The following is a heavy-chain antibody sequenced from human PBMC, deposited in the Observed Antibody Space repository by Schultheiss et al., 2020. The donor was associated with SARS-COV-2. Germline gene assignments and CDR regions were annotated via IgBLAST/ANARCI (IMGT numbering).Heavy chain of an antibody. CDR2: ISSSSSYI. J-gene: IGHJ6*02. CDR3: AKDSGVGSSSWYLIGDYYYGMDV. CDR1: GFTFSSYA. V-gene: IGHV3-21*04. Sequence: GESLKISCAASGFTFSSYAMSWVRQAPGKGLEWVSSISSSSSYIYYADSVKGRFTISRDNSKNSLYLQMNSLRAEDTALYYCAKDSGVGSSSWYLIGDYYYGMDVWGQGTTVTVSS. D-gene: IGHD6-13*01.